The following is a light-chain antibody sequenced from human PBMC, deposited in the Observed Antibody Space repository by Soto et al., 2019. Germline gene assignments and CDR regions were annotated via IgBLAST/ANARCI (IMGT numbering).Light chain of an antibody. CDR2: GNS. V-gene: IGLV1-40*01. J-gene: IGLJ2*01. Sequence: QAVVTQPPSVSGAPGQRVTISCTGSSSNIGAGYDVHWYQQLPGTAPKLLIYGNSNRPSGVPDRFSGSKSDTSASLAITGLQAEDEADYYCQSYDSSLSGHVVFGGGTKLTVL. CDR1: SSNIGAGYD. CDR3: QSYDSSLSGHVV.